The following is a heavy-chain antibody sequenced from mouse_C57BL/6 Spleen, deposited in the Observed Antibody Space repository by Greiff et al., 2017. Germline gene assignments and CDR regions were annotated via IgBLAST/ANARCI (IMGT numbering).Heavy chain of an antibody. V-gene: IGHV1-53*01. D-gene: IGHD1-1*01. CDR2: INPSNGGT. CDR1: GYTFTSYW. J-gene: IGHJ1*03. CDR3: TRLLRSSYWYFDV. Sequence: QVQLQQPGTELVKPGASVKLSCKASGYTFTSYWMHWVKQRPGQGLEWIGNINPSNGGTNYNEKFKSKATLTVDTSSSTAYMELRSLTYADSAVYFGTRLLRSSYWYFDVWGTGTTVTVSS.